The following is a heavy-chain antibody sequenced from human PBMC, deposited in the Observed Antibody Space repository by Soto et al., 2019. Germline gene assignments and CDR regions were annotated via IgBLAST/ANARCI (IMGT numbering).Heavy chain of an antibody. CDR2: SGVTGTYT. Sequence: QVQLVESGGDLVKPGGSLRLSCAASGFPFSDYYMSWSRQAPGKGLEWVSTSGVTGTYTNNADSVKGRFTISRDNAKNSLYLQMNSLRAEDTAVYYCARRRPTGYYNYWGQGTLVTVSA. CDR3: ARRRPTGYYNY. J-gene: IGHJ4*02. D-gene: IGHD3-9*01. V-gene: IGHV3-11*05. CDR1: GFPFSDYY.